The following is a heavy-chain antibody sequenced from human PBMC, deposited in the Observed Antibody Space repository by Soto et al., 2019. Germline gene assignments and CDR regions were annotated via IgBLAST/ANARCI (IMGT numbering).Heavy chain of an antibody. CDR3: AKDSGQTSTNYDFWSGSNC. Sequence: PGGSLRLSCASSVFAFDDHAMHCVRQSPGKCLEWVSGISWNSSTIEYADSVKGRFTISRDNAKNTLYLQMNSLRTEDTALYYCAKDSGQTSTNYDFWSGSNCLGQGTRVKVSS. CDR2: ISWNSSTI. J-gene: IGHJ4*02. V-gene: IGHV3-9*01. D-gene: IGHD3-3*01. CDR1: VFAFDDHA.